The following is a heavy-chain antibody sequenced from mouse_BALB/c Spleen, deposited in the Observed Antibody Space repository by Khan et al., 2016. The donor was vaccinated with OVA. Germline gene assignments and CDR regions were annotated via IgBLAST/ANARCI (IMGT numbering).Heavy chain of an antibody. J-gene: IGHJ2*01. Sequence: VQLKQSGAELAKPGASVKMSCKASGYTFTSYWMHWVKQRPGQGLEWIGYINPSAGYTDYNQKFKDKATLTADKSSSTAYMQLNSLTSEDSAVYYCARDRIDYGGQGTTLTVSS. V-gene: IGHV1-7*01. CDR2: INPSAGYT. CDR1: GYTFTSYW. CDR3: ARDRIDY.